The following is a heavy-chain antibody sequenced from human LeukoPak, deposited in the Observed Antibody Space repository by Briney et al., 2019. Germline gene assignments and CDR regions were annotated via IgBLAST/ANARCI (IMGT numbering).Heavy chain of an antibody. CDR1: GFTFSSYA. CDR2: ISSSSSYI. D-gene: IGHD2-2*01. CDR3: ARDHGDVVVPAASPLDY. V-gene: IGHV3-21*01. J-gene: IGHJ4*02. Sequence: QPGGSLRLSCAASGFTFSSYAMNWVRQAPGKGLEWVSSISSSSSYIYYADSVKGRFTISRDNAKNSLYLQMNSLRAEDTAVYYCARDHGDVVVPAASPLDYWGQGTLVTVSS.